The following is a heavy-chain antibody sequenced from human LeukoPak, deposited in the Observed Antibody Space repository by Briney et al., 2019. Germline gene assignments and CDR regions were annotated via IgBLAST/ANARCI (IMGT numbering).Heavy chain of an antibody. CDR2: MSAYNGNT. Sequence: ASVKVSCKASGYSFTSYGFNWVRQAPGQGLEWMGWMSAYNGNTNYAQKLQGRVTMTTDTSTSTAYMELRSLRSDDTAVYYCARDPLYSSSSYNWFDPWGQGTLVTVSS. D-gene: IGHD6-6*01. V-gene: IGHV1-18*01. CDR1: GYSFTSYG. CDR3: ARDPLYSSSSYNWFDP. J-gene: IGHJ5*02.